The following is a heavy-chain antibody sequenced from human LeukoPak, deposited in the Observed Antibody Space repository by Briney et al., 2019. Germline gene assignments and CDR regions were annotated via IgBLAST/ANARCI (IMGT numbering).Heavy chain of an antibody. CDR1: GGSISSYY. D-gene: IGHD2-2*01. V-gene: IGHV4-59*08. J-gene: IGHJ4*01. CDR3: ARLYCSSTSCFDY. CDR2: IYYSGST. Sequence: SETLSLTCTVSGGSISSYYWSWIRQPPGKGLEWIGYIYYSGSTNYNPSLKSRVTISVDTSKNQFSLKLSSVTAADTAVYYCARLYCSSTSCFDYWGQEPWSPSPQ.